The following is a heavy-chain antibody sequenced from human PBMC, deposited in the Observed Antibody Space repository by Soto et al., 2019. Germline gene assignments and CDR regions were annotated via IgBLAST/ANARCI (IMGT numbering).Heavy chain of an antibody. Sequence: QVQLVQSGAEVKKPGSSVKVSCKASGGTFSSYAISWVRQAPGQGLEWMGGIIPIFGTANYAQKFQGRVTLTADESTSTAYMELSSLSSEDTAVYYCAGCRGEYYYDSSGYYPPFDYWGQGTLVTVSS. V-gene: IGHV1-69*01. CDR3: AGCRGEYYYDSSGYYPPFDY. D-gene: IGHD3-22*01. J-gene: IGHJ4*02. CDR1: GGTFSSYA. CDR2: IIPIFGTA.